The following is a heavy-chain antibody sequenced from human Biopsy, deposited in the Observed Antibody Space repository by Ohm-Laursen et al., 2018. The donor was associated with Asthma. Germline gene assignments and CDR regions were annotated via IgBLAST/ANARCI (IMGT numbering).Heavy chain of an antibody. Sequence: GILSLTCTVSGDSISSYYWSWIRQPPGKGLEWIGYIYFSGSTNYNPSLKSRVTISVDTSKNQFSLKLSSVTAADTAVYYCARERAGYYGSGSYLGYWGQGTLVTVSS. J-gene: IGHJ4*02. CDR3: ARERAGYYGSGSYLGY. CDR1: GDSISSYY. D-gene: IGHD3-10*01. CDR2: IYFSGST. V-gene: IGHV4-59*01.